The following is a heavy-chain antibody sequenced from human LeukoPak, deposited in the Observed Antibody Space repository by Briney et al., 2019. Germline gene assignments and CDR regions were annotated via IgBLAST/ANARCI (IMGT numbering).Heavy chain of an antibody. Sequence: GGSLRLSCAASGFTFSSYSMNWVRQAPGKGLEWVSYISSSSSTIYYADSVKGRFTISRDNAKNSLYLQMNSLRAEDTALYYCAGGDRNGWYFDYWGQGILVTISS. V-gene: IGHV3-48*01. CDR2: ISSSSSTI. CDR3: AGGDRNGWYFDY. D-gene: IGHD6-19*01. CDR1: GFTFSSYS. J-gene: IGHJ4*02.